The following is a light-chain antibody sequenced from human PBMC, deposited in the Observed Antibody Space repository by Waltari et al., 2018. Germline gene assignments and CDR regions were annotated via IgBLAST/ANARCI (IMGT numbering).Light chain of an antibody. CDR2: TAT. V-gene: IGLV1-44*01. Sequence: QSVLTQPPSTSETPGQRVTISCSGSSSNIGTYGVNWYQQVTGTAPKLLIRTATQRPSVVPARFSGSKSGTSASLAISGLQSEDEANYFCAAWDDSLNAWVFGGGTKLTVL. CDR3: AAWDDSLNAWV. J-gene: IGLJ3*02. CDR1: SSNIGTYG.